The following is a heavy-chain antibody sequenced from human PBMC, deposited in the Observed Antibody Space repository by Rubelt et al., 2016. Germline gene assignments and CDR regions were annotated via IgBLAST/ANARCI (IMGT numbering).Heavy chain of an antibody. D-gene: IGHD6-13*01. J-gene: IGHJ6*02. V-gene: IGHV3-66*02. CDR1: GGSISSSNY. CDR2: IYSGGST. Sequence: LQLQESGPGLVKPSETLSLACTVSGGSISSSNYWGWVRQAPGKGLEWVSVIYSGGSTYYADSVKGRFTISRDNSKNTLYLQMKSLRAEDTAVYYCAREHVGYSSLDVWGQGTTVTVSS. CDR3: AREHVGYSSLDV.